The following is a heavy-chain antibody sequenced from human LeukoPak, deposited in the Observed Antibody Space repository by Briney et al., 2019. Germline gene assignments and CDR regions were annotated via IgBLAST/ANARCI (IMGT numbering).Heavy chain of an antibody. Sequence: ASVKVSCKASGYTFTSYYIHWVRQAPGQGLEWMGIINPSGGSTDYAQEFQGRVTMTRDTSTNTVYMGLSSLTSEDTAVYYCARQSSNWFDPWGQGALVTVSS. CDR1: GYTFTSYY. CDR2: INPSGGST. J-gene: IGHJ5*02. CDR3: ARQSSNWFDP. V-gene: IGHV1-46*01.